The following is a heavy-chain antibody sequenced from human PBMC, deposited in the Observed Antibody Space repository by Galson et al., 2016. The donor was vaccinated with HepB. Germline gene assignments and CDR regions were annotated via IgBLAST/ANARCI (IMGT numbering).Heavy chain of an antibody. CDR2: MTGGGTNL. CDR1: VFTVRNNY. CDR3: ARDGRDATDRYYRYFFDS. D-gene: IGHD2-15*01. V-gene: IGHV3-23*01. Sequence: SLRLSCAASVFTVRNNYMSWVRQAPGKGLEWVSTMTGGGTNLYYADSVRGRFAISRDNSRNTLFLEMNSLRAEDTAVYYCARDGRDATDRYYRYFFDSWGQGTLVTVSS. J-gene: IGHJ4*02.